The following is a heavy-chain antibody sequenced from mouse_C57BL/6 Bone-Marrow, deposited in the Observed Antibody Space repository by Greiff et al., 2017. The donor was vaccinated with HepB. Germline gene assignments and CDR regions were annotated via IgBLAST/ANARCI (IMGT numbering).Heavy chain of an antibody. V-gene: IGHV5-6*01. J-gene: IGHJ4*01. CDR3: ARTWAYAMDY. CDR1: GFTFSSYG. D-gene: IGHD4-1*01. Sequence: EVQRVESGGDLVKPGGSLKLSCAASGFTFSSYGMSWVRQTPDKRLEWVATISSGGSYTYYPDSVKGRFTISRDNAKNTLYLQMSSLKSEDTAMYYCARTWAYAMDYWGQGTSVTVSS. CDR2: ISSGGSYT.